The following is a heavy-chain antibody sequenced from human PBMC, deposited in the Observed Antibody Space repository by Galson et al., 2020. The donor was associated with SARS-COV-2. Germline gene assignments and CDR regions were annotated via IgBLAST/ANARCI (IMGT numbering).Heavy chain of an antibody. CDR3: TRVATAGRTFDI. D-gene: IGHD2-21*02. J-gene: IGHJ3*02. CDR1: EGTSSVCR. CDR2: INSDGSDT. Sequence: GGSLRLSCAASEGTSSVCRIVCAAQLLWSGLVGVSRINSDGSDTIYADPVKGRFTISRDNVKNTFYLQMNSLRAEDTAVYYCTRVATAGRTFDIWCQGTRDTGSS. V-gene: IGHV3-74*01.